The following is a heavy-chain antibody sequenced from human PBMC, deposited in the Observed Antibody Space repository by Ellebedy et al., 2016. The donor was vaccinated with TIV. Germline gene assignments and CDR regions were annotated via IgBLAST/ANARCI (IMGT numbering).Heavy chain of an antibody. Sequence: GGSLRLXXAASGFTFSSYAMSWVRQAPGKGLEWVSAISGSGGSTYYADSVKGRFTISRDNSKNTLYLQMNSLRAEDTAVYYCAKSMGNIVATQLDYWGQGTLVTVSS. CDR2: ISGSGGST. CDR1: GFTFSSYA. CDR3: AKSMGNIVATQLDY. J-gene: IGHJ4*02. V-gene: IGHV3-23*01. D-gene: IGHD5-12*01.